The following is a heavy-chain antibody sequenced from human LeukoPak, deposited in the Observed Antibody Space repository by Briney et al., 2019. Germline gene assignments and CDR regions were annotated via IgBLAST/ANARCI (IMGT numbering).Heavy chain of an antibody. CDR2: IKQDGSEK. Sequence: GGSLRLSCAASGFTFSSYCMSWVRQAPGKGLEWVANIKQDGSEKYYVDSVKGRFTISRDNAKNSLYLQMNSLRADDTAVYYCAREETHHVYYGMDVWGQGTMVTVSS. CDR1: GFTFSSYC. J-gene: IGHJ6*02. D-gene: IGHD1-14*01. V-gene: IGHV3-7*03. CDR3: AREETHHVYYGMDV.